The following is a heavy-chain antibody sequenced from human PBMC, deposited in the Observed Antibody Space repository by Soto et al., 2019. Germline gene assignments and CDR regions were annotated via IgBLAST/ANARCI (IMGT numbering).Heavy chain of an antibody. CDR3: ASANRDYGDFYFHS. CDR2: ISAYNGNT. CDR1: GYTFTSYG. Sequence: ASVKVSCKASGYTFTSYGISWVRQAPGQGLEWMGWISAYNGNTNYAQKLQGRVTMTTDPSTSTAYMELRSLRFDDTAVYFCASANRDYGDFYFHSWGQGTLVTVSS. D-gene: IGHD4-17*01. V-gene: IGHV1-18*01. J-gene: IGHJ4*02.